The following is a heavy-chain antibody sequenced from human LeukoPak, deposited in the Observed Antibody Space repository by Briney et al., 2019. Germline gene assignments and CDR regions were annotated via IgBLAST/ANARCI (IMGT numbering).Heavy chain of an antibody. Sequence: GGSLRLSCAASGFTFSSYAMHWVRQAPGKGLECVSVINSNGRNTYYVNSVKGRFIISRDNSKNTLYLQMGSLRPEDTSVYYCAREPALGDLDYWGQGTLVTVSS. V-gene: IGHV3-64*01. CDR3: AREPALGDLDY. J-gene: IGHJ4*02. CDR2: INSNGRNT. CDR1: GFTFSSYA. D-gene: IGHD4-17*01.